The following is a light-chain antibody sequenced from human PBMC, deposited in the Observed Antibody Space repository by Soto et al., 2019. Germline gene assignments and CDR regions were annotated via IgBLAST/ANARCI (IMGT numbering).Light chain of an antibody. CDR2: ETS. Sequence: DIQMTQSPSTLSASVGDRVSITCRASQSIGRWLAWYQQKPGKAPKLLVYETSNLESGVPSRFSGSGSGTEFTLTISSLQPDDFATYYCQQYNSYPLTFGGGTRWIS. CDR3: QQYNSYPLT. CDR1: QSIGRW. J-gene: IGKJ4*01. V-gene: IGKV1-5*01.